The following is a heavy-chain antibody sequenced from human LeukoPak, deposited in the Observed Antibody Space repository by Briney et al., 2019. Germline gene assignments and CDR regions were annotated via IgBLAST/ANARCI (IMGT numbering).Heavy chain of an antibody. CDR1: GGSFSGYY. V-gene: IGHV4-34*01. Sequence: SETLSLTCAVYGGSFSGYYWSWIRQPPGKGLEWIGEINHSGSTNYNPSLKSRVTISVDTSKNQFSLKLCSVTAADTAVYYCARVLSVLTNWFDPWGQGTLVTVSS. CDR3: ARVLSVLTNWFDP. D-gene: IGHD3-9*01. J-gene: IGHJ5*02. CDR2: INHSGST.